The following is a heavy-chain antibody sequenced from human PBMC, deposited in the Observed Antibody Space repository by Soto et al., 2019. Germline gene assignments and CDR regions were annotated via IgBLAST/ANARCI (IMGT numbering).Heavy chain of an antibody. D-gene: IGHD3-22*01. Sequence: PSETLSLTCSVSGGSISNGGNYWNWIRQHPGMGLEWSGYINYSGSTFYTPSIQGGVTISIYTTKNQLSLSLSSVTAADTSVYYCERGLITYYDNIGGSLYSFDFWGQGALVTVSS. J-gene: IGHJ4*02. CDR3: ERGLITYYDNIGGSLYSFDF. V-gene: IGHV4-31*03. CDR2: INYSGST. CDR1: GGSISNGGNY.